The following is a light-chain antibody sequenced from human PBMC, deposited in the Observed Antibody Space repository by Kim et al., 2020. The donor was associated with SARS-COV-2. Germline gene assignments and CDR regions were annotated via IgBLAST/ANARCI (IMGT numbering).Light chain of an antibody. CDR1: QSITKR. V-gene: IGKV1-5*01. J-gene: IGKJ2*01. CDR2: DAS. Sequence: DIQMTQSPSTLSASVGDRVTITCRASQSITKRLAWYQQKPGKAPKLLIYDASSLKSGVPSRFSGSGFGTEFTLTISSLQPDDFATYYCQQYNTYSYTFGPGTKLEI. CDR3: QQYNTYSYT.